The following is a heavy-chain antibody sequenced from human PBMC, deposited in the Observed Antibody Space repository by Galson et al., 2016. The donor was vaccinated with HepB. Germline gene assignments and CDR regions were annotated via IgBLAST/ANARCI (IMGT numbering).Heavy chain of an antibody. V-gene: IGHV3-7*03. Sequence: SLRLSCAVSGFNFRSYWMSWVRQAPGKGLEWVANVKPDGSAKYSVDSVKGRFSISRDNPQKSLYLQMNSLRAEDSAVYYCAGGYFWFGEGLSDYWGQGTLVTVST. J-gene: IGHJ4*02. D-gene: IGHD3-10*01. CDR1: GFNFRSYW. CDR2: VKPDGSAK. CDR3: AGGYFWFGEGLSDY.